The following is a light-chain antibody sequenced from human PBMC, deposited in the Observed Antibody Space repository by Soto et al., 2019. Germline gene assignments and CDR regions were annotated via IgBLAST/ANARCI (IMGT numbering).Light chain of an antibody. J-gene: IGKJ4*01. CDR1: QGISNY. CDR2: AAS. V-gene: IGKV1-27*01. CDR3: QKYNHAPT. Sequence: DIQMTQSPSSLSASVGDRVTITCRASQGISNYLAWYQQKPGKVPELLIYAASTLQSGVPSRFSGSGSGTDFTLTIRSLKTEDVASYFCQKYNHAPTFGGGTKVEIK.